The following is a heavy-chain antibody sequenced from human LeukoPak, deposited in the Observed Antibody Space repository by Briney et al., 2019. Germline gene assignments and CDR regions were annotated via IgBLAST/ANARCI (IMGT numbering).Heavy chain of an antibody. J-gene: IGHJ3*02. CDR1: GFTFSDYY. CDR3: ARVRDIVVVPAAHDAFDI. Sequence: PGGSLRLSCAASGFTFSDYYMSWIRQAPGKGLEWVSYISSSGSTIYYADSVKGRFTISRDNAKNSLYLQMNSLRAEDTAVYYCARVRDIVVVPAAHDAFDIWGQGTMVTVSS. V-gene: IGHV3-11*04. D-gene: IGHD2-2*01. CDR2: ISSSGSTI.